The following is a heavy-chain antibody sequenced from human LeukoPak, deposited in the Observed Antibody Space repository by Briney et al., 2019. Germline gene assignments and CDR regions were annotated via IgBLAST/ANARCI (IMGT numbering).Heavy chain of an antibody. V-gene: IGHV3-11*04. CDR1: GLTFSDFF. CDR2: ISGSGGTM. CDR3: ARGDNFGVVILLNAFDI. Sequence: SGGSLRLSCVVSGLTFSDFFMSWIRQAPGKGLEWVSYISGSGGTMYYADSVKGRFTISRDNAKNSLYLQMNSLRAEDTAVYYCARGDNFGVVILLNAFDIWGQGTMVTVSS. J-gene: IGHJ3*02. D-gene: IGHD3-3*01.